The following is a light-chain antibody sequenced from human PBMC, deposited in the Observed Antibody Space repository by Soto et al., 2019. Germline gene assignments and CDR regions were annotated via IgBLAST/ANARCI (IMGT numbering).Light chain of an antibody. CDR2: EVS. J-gene: IGLJ1*01. CDR1: SSDVGNYKY. CDR3: FSYTSSGTYV. V-gene: IGLV2-14*01. Sequence: QSPLTQPASVSLSPGQSITISGTGTSSDVGNYKYVSWYQQHPGKAPKLMIYEVSNRPSGVSNRFSGSKSDNTASLTISGLQAEDETDYYCFSYTSSGTYVFGTGTKVTVL.